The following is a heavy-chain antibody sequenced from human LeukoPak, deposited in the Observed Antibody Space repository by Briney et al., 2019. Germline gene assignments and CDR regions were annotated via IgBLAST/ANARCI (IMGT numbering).Heavy chain of an antibody. D-gene: IGHD2-15*01. V-gene: IGHV1/OR15-1*04. Sequence: ASVKVSCKASGYIFTDYYMHWVRQAPGQELGWMGRINPNSGGTNYAQKFQGRVTMTRDTSISTAYMELSSLRSEDTAVYYCARGGRAIPRPLLLGSYYMDVWGKGTTVTVSS. CDR1: GYIFTDYY. CDR3: ARGGRAIPRPLLLGSYYMDV. J-gene: IGHJ6*03. CDR2: INPNSGGT.